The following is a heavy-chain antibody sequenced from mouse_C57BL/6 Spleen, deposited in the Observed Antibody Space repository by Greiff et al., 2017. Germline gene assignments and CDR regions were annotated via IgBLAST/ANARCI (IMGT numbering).Heavy chain of an antibody. CDR3: AREGYGEYFDV. D-gene: IGHD2-2*01. CDR2: IDPSDSET. J-gene: IGHJ1*03. CDR1: GYTFTSYW. V-gene: IGHV1-52*01. Sequence: VQLQQPGAELVRPGSSVKLSCKASGYTFTSYWMHWVKQRPIQGLEWIGNIDPSDSETHYNQKFKDKATLTVDKSSSTAYMQLSSLTSEDSAVYYCAREGYGEYFDVWGTGTTVTVSS.